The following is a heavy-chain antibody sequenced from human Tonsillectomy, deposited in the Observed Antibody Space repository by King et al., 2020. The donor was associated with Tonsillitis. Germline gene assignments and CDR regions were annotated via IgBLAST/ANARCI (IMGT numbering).Heavy chain of an antibody. CDR1: GFTFSSYS. Sequence: VQLVESGGGLVQPGGSLRLSCAASGFTFSSYSMNWVRQAPGKGLEWVSYISSSSSTIYYADSVKGRFTISRDNAKNSLYLQMNSLRAEDTAVYYCATRYCSGGSRSYYYGKDVWGQGTTVTDS. D-gene: IGHD2-15*01. CDR2: ISSSSSTI. CDR3: ATRYCSGGSRSYYYGKDV. J-gene: IGHJ6*02. V-gene: IGHV3-48*01.